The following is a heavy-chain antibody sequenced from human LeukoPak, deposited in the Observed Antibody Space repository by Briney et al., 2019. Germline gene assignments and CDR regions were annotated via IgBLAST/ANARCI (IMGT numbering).Heavy chain of an antibody. CDR3: ARAKDTIFGVGHAFDI. D-gene: IGHD3-3*01. Sequence: SETLSLTCTVSGGSISSYYWSWIRQPAGKGLEWIGRIYTSGSTNYNPSLKRRDTISVDTPNKQFSLKLSSVTAADTAVYYCARAKDTIFGVGHAFDIWGQGTMVTVSS. CDR1: GGSISSYY. CDR2: IYTSGST. V-gene: IGHV4-4*07. J-gene: IGHJ3*02.